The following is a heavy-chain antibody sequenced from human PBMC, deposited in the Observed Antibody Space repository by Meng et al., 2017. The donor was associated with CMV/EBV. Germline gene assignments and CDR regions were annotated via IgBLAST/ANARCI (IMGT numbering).Heavy chain of an antibody. CDR3: ARSGGMVATRAVDY. V-gene: IGHV1-2*02. Sequence: SGSTFTGYYMHWVRQAPGQGLEWMGWINPNSGGTNYAQKFQGRVTMTRDTSISTAYMELSRLRSDDTAVYYCARSGGMVATRAVDYWGQGTLVTVSS. CDR2: INPNSGGT. D-gene: IGHD5-12*01. CDR1: GSTFTGYY. J-gene: IGHJ4*02.